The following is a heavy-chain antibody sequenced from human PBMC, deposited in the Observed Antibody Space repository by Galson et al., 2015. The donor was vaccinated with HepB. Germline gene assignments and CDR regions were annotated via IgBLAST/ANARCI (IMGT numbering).Heavy chain of an antibody. CDR1: GYTFTGYY. CDR2: INPNSGGT. J-gene: IGHJ3*02. CDR3: ARVGVSGWYEIAFDI. D-gene: IGHD6-19*01. V-gene: IGHV1-2*02. Sequence: SVKVSCKASGYTFTGYYMHWVRRAPGQGLEWMGWINPNSGGTNYAQKFQGRVTMTRDTSISTAYMELSRLRSDDTAVYYCARVGVSGWYEIAFDIWGQGTMVTVSS.